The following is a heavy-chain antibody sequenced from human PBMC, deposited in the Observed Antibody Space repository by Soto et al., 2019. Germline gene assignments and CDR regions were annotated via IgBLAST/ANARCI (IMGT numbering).Heavy chain of an antibody. D-gene: IGHD4-17*01. V-gene: IGHV3-23*01. J-gene: IGHJ5*02. CDR1: GFTFSSYA. CDR3: AKDHYEANWFDP. CDR2: ISGSGGST. Sequence: EVQLLESGGGLVQPGGSLRLSCAASGFTFSSYAISWVRQAPGKGLEWVSAISGSGGSTYYADSVKGRFTISRDNSKNTLYLQMNSLRAEDTAVYYCAKDHYEANWFDPWGQGTLVTVSS.